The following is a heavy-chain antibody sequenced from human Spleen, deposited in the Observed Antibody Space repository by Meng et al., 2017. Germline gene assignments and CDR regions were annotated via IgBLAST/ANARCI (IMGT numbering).Heavy chain of an antibody. CDR3: AKNIVVVVSANYFDF. CDR2: ISGGGTST. Sequence: GESLKISCAASGFTFNNYAMSWVRQAPGKGLEWVSGISGGGTSTYYADSMKGRFTISRDNSKSTLFLQMNSLRAEDTAIYYCAKNIVVVVSANYFDFWGQGRLVTVSS. CDR1: GFTFNNYA. D-gene: IGHD2-15*01. V-gene: IGHV3-23*01. J-gene: IGHJ4*02.